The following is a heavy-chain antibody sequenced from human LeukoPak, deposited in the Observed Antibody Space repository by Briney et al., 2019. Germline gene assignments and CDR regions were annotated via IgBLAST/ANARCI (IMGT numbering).Heavy chain of an antibody. CDR2: INHSGST. J-gene: IGHJ4*02. D-gene: IGHD3-16*01. CDR1: GGSFSGYY. CDR3: ARGRDMITFGGVLAFDY. Sequence: SETLPLTCAVYGGSFSGYYWSWIRQPPGKGLEWIGEINHSGSTNYNPSLKSRVTISVDTSKNQFSLKLSSVTATDTAVYYCARGRDMITFGGVLAFDYWGQGTLVTVSS. V-gene: IGHV4-34*01.